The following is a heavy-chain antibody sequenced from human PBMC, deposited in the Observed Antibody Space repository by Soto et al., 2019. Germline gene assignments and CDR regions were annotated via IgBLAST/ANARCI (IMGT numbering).Heavy chain of an antibody. D-gene: IGHD3-16*02. Sequence: ASVKVSCKASGYTFTSYGISWVRQAPGQGLEWMGWISAYNGNTNYAQKLQGRVTMTTDTSTSTAYMELRSLRSDDTAVYYCARGDINYDYIWGSYRTEYFQHWGQGTLVTVS. V-gene: IGHV1-18*01. CDR1: GYTFTSYG. CDR3: ARGDINYDYIWGSYRTEYFQH. CDR2: ISAYNGNT. J-gene: IGHJ1*01.